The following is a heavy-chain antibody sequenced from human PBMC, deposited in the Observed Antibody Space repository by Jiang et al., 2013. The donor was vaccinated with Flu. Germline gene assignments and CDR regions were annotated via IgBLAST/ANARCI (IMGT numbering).Heavy chain of an antibody. CDR2: IHHSGRT. V-gene: IGHV4-38-2*02. CDR1: GYSLRDGYY. CDR3: ARDHYDYGHDAFDI. D-gene: IGHD3-16*01. J-gene: IGHJ3*02. Sequence: GSGLVKPSETLSLTCDVSGYSLRDGYYWGWLRQPPGKGLEWIGTIHHSGRTYYNPSLKTRVTMSEDTWKNQFSLKVDSVTAADTAVYYCARDHYDYGHDAFDIWGLGTMVTVSS.